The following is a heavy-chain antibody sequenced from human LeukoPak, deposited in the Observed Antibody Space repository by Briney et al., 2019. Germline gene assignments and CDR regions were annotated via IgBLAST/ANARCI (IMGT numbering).Heavy chain of an antibody. D-gene: IGHD3-10*02. Sequence: PGGSLRLSCAASGFMFSSYGMHWVRQAPGKGLEWVAFIQYDGSKEYYADSVKGRFTISRDKYKNTLYLQMNSLRAEDTAVYYCAKFFTGEYVRAFDVWGQGTMVTVSS. CDR2: IQYDGSKE. CDR3: AKFFTGEYVRAFDV. V-gene: IGHV3-30*02. CDR1: GFMFSSYG. J-gene: IGHJ3*01.